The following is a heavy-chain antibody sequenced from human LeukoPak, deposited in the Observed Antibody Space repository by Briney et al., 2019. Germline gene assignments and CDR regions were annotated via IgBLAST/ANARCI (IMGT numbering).Heavy chain of an antibody. CDR2: INPNSGGT. Sequence: ASVKVSCKASGYTFTFYYMHWVRQAPGQRLEWMGWINPNSGGTSYAQKFRGRVTMTKDTSISTAYMELSRLRSDDTAVYYCAKSITIFGVVLPSWGQGTMVTVSS. CDR3: AKSITIFGVVLPS. J-gene: IGHJ3*01. V-gene: IGHV1-2*02. CDR1: GYTFTFYY. D-gene: IGHD3-3*01.